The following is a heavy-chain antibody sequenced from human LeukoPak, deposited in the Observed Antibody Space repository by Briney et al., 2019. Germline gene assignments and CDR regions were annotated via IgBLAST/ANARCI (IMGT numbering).Heavy chain of an antibody. J-gene: IGHJ4*02. V-gene: IGHV3-64*01. CDR3: ASERAFYYFDY. CDR1: GFTFSHYS. Sequence: GGSLRLSCAACGFTFSHYSKDWVRQAPGKGLEYVSDVVGNGGTTYYANSVKRTFTISRDNSKNTVYLQMGSLRAEDTAVYYCASERAFYYFDYWGQGALVTVSS. CDR2: VVGNGGTT.